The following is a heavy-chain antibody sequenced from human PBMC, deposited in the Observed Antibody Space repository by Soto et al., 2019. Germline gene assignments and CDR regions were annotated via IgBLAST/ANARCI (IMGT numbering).Heavy chain of an antibody. Sequence: PDGSLRLSCAASGFSVTSNYMTWVRQAPGKGLECVSVIYAGGNTYYPDSVKGRFTISSDNSKNTLFLQMNNLRAEDTAVYYCARVTTFYDILTSSYALNYFDYWGQGTRVTVSS. V-gene: IGHV3-53*01. J-gene: IGHJ4*02. D-gene: IGHD3-9*01. CDR2: IYAGGNT. CDR3: ARVTTFYDILTSSYALNYFDY. CDR1: GFSVTSNY.